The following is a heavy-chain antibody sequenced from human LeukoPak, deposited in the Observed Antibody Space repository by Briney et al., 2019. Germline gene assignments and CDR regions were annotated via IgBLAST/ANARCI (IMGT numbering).Heavy chain of an antibody. CDR3: ARVRRYCSGGSCYSGWFDP. V-gene: IGHV4-59*08. CDR2: IYNSGST. J-gene: IGHJ5*02. CDR1: GGSISSYY. D-gene: IGHD2-15*01. Sequence: PSETLSLTCTVSGGSISSYYWSWIRQPPGKGLEWIGYIYNSGSTNYNPSLKSRVTISLDTSKNQFSLKLSSVTAADTAVYYCARVRRYCSGGSCYSGWFDPWGQGTLVTVSS.